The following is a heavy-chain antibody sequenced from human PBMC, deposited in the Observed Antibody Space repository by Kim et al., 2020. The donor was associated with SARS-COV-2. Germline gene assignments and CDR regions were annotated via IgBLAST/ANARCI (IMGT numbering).Heavy chain of an antibody. Sequence: GGSLRLSCAGSGFTFSTYSMNWIRQAPGKGLEWVSSISSDSSYIFYADSVKGRFTISRDNAKNSLYLQMNSLGGEDTAVYYCTTRFIGAPLVYWGQGALVTVSS. CDR2: ISSDSSYI. CDR3: TTRFIGAPLVY. J-gene: IGHJ4*02. D-gene: IGHD1-1*01. CDR1: GFTFSTYS. V-gene: IGHV3-21*06.